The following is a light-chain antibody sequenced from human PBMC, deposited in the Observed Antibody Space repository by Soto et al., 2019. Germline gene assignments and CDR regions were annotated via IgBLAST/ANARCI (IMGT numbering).Light chain of an antibody. J-gene: IGKJ1*01. CDR2: DVS. Sequence: DIQMTQSPSTLSASVGDRVTISCRASQSVSGFLAWYQQKPGKGPRLMIYDVSTLESGVPSRFSGSGFGTEFTLTISSLQPDDFATYYCHQYNNYSPWTFGQGTKVAIK. V-gene: IGKV1-5*01. CDR3: HQYNNYSPWT. CDR1: QSVSGF.